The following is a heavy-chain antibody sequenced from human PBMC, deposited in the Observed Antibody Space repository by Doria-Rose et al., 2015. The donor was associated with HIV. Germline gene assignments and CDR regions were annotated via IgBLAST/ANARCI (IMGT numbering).Heavy chain of an antibody. CDR3: ARGLLRGGWNDVDYYYGMDV. V-gene: IGHV4-34*01. J-gene: IGHJ6*02. CDR1: GGSFSGYY. CDR2: IHHSGST. Sequence: QVQLQQWDAGLVKPSETLSLTCAVFGGSFSGYYWSWIRQPPGKGLEWIGEIHHSGSTNYKTSLKSRVTIYLDTSKNLFSLKLSSVTAADTAVYYCARGLLRGGWNDVDYYYGMDVWGQGTTVTVSS. D-gene: IGHD1-1*01.